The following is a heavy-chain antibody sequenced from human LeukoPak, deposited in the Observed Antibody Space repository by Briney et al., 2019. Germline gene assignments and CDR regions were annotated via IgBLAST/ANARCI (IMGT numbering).Heavy chain of an antibody. J-gene: IGHJ5*01. CDR2: INPNTGYP. Sequence: ASVKVSCKASGYTFSGYFIHWVRQAPGQGLEWMGRINPNTGYPNHAQNFQCRVTMSRDTSISTAYMELSRLTTDDTAVYFCARGQPYGNYNYFDSWGQGTLVTVSS. CDR3: ARGQPYGNYNYFDS. D-gene: IGHD4-11*01. V-gene: IGHV1-2*06. CDR1: GYTFSGYF.